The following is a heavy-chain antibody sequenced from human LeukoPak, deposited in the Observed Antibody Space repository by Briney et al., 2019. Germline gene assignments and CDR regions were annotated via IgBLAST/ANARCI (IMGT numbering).Heavy chain of an antibody. CDR1: GFTFSSYA. CDR2: ISSNGGST. D-gene: IGHD5-24*01. V-gene: IGHV3-64*01. CDR3: ARLLQDGYNSFDY. J-gene: IGHJ4*02. Sequence: PGGSLRLSCAASGFTFSSYAMHWVRQAPGQGLEYVSAISSNGGSTYYANSVKGRFTISRDNSKNTLYLQMGSLRAEDMAVYYCARLLQDGYNSFDYWGQGTLVTVSS.